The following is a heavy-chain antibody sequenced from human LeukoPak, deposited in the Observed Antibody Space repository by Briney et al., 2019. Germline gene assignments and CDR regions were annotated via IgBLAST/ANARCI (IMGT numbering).Heavy chain of an antibody. CDR2: ISSSSSYI. CDR3: ARGGLYGDYFDY. CDR1: GFTFSSYS. D-gene: IGHD4-17*01. Sequence: GRSLRLSCAASGFTFSSYSMNWVRQAPGKGLEWVSSISSSSSYIYYADSVKGRFTISRDNAKNSLYLQMNSLRAEDTAVYYCARGGLYGDYFDYWGQGTLVTVSS. J-gene: IGHJ4*02. V-gene: IGHV3-21*06.